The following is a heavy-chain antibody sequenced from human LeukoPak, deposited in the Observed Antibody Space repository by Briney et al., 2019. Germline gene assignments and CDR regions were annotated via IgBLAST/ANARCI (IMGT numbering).Heavy chain of an antibody. Sequence: GASVKVSCKASGYTFTNYDLNWVRQATGQGLEWLGWMKPNSGETGYAQKFQGRVTLTRDTSISTAYMELSGLKSEDTAVYYCARGRPPDGSGYYSGEVHDAFDIWGQGTMVTVSS. D-gene: IGHD3-22*01. CDR2: MKPNSGET. CDR1: GYTFTNYD. J-gene: IGHJ3*02. CDR3: ARGRPPDGSGYYSGEVHDAFDI. V-gene: IGHV1-8*01.